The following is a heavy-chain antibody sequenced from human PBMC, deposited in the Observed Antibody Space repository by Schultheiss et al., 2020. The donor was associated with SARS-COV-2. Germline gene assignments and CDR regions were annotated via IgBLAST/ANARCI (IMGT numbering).Heavy chain of an antibody. Sequence: SETLSLTCTVSGGSISSSSYYWGWIRQPPGKGLEWIGSIYYSGSTYYNPSLKSRVTISVDTSKNQFSLKLSSVTAADTAVYYCARHLGGNSVGAFDIWGQGTMVTVSS. D-gene: IGHD4-23*01. CDR3: ARHLGGNSVGAFDI. V-gene: IGHV4-39*01. CDR2: IYYSGST. J-gene: IGHJ3*02. CDR1: GGSISSSSYY.